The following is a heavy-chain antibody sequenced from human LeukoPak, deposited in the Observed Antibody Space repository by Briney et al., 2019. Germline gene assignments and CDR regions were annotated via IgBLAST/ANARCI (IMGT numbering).Heavy chain of an antibody. V-gene: IGHV3-23*01. CDR2: ISGSGGST. Sequence: GGSLRLSCAASGFTFSSYAMSWVRQAPGKGREWVPAISGSGGSTYYADSVKGRSTISRDNAMNTLYMQMNSLGAEDTAVYYCAKVRTLDWFDPWGQGTLVTVSS. CDR1: GFTFSSYA. D-gene: IGHD1/OR15-1a*01. J-gene: IGHJ5*02. CDR3: AKVRTLDWFDP.